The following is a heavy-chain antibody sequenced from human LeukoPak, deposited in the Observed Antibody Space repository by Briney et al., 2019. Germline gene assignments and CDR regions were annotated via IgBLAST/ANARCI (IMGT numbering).Heavy chain of an antibody. D-gene: IGHD2-15*01. Sequence: GGSLRLSCAASGFTFSSYWMSWVRQAPGKGLEWVANIKQDGSEKYYVDSVKGRFTISRDNAKNSLYLQMSSLRAEDTAVYYCARGYCSGGSCWAGVGSDAFDIWGQGTMVTVSS. CDR3: ARGYCSGGSCWAGVGSDAFDI. J-gene: IGHJ3*02. V-gene: IGHV3-7*03. CDR2: IKQDGSEK. CDR1: GFTFSSYW.